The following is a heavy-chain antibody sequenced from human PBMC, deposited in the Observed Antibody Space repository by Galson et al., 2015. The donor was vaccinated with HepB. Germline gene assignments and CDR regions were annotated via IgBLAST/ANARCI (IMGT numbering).Heavy chain of an antibody. V-gene: IGHV3-20*04. CDR1: GFTFDDFG. CDR2: INWNGGST. Sequence: SLRLSCAASGFTFDDFGMTWVRQVPGKGLEWVSDINWNGGSTGYADSVKGRFTISRDNANNSLYLQMNSLRAEDTALYYCARENSWYQGYYFDYWGQGTLVTVSS. D-gene: IGHD6-13*01. CDR3: ARENSWYQGYYFDY. J-gene: IGHJ4*02.